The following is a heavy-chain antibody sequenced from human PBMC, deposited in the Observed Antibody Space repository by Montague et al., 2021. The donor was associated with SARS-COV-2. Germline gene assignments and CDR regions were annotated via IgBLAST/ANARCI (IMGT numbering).Heavy chain of an antibody. D-gene: IGHD3-22*01. Sequence: SETLSLTCTVSGGSIGSSSYYWGWVRQPPGKGLEWIGSIYYSGRTYYNPSLKSRVTISVDTSKSQFSLKLSPVTAADTAVYYCARQIKHYDDSGYWDYWGQGTLVTVSS. CDR3: ARQIKHYDDSGYWDY. CDR1: GGSIGSSSYY. J-gene: IGHJ4*02. CDR2: IYYSGRT. V-gene: IGHV4-39*01.